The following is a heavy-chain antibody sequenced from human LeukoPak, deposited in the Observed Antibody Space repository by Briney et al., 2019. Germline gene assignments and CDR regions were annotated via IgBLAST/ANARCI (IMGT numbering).Heavy chain of an antibody. V-gene: IGHV4-59*08. CDR3: ARHDGIAAAVYFDY. D-gene: IGHD6-13*01. J-gene: IGHJ4*02. CDR1: GGSISSYY. CDR2: IYYSGST. Sequence: SETLSLTCTVSGGSISSYYWCWIRQPPGKGLEWIGYIYYSGSTNYKPSLKSRVTISVDTSKNQFSLKLSSVTAADTAVYYCARHDGIAAAVYFDYWGQGTLVTVSS.